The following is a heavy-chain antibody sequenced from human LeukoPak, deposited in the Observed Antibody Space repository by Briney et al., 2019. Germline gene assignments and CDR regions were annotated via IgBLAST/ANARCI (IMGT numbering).Heavy chain of an antibody. V-gene: IGHV3-23*01. D-gene: IGHD6-13*01. CDR2: ISESGIRT. J-gene: IGHJ4*02. Sequence: PGGSLRLSCAASGFTFTTSAMTWVRQAPGKGLEWVSYISESGIRTDYADSVKGRFTISRDNSKNTLHLQMTSLRAEDTAVYYCARDRYSSSWYSFDYWGQGTLVTVSS. CDR3: ARDRYSSSWYSFDY. CDR1: GFTFTTSA.